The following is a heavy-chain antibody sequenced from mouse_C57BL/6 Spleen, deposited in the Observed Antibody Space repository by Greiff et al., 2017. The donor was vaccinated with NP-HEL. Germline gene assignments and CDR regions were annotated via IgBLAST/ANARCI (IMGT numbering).Heavy chain of an antibody. CDR1: GFSFTSYG. Sequence: VKLVESGPGLVQPSQSLSITCTVSGFSFTSYGVHWVRQSPGKGLEWLGVIWSGGSTDYNAAFISRLSISKDNSKSQVFFKMNSLQADDTAIYYCARKIYYDYDGYFDVWGTGTTVTVSS. CDR3: ARKIYYDYDGYFDV. J-gene: IGHJ1*03. D-gene: IGHD2-4*01. V-gene: IGHV2-2*01. CDR2: IWSGGST.